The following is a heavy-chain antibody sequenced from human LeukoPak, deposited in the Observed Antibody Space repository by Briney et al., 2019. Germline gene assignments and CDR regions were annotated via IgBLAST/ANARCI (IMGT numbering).Heavy chain of an antibody. CDR3: VRDHLWAFDI. D-gene: IGHD2-21*01. CDR1: GFTFSSYS. J-gene: IGHJ3*02. Sequence: PGVPLRLSCAPSGFTFSSYSMNWVRQAPGKGLEWVSYITNTGTTIYYAVSVRRLFTISRDDAKHSLYLQMNSLRAEETAVYYCVRDHLWAFDIWGQGTVVTVSS. V-gene: IGHV3-48*04. CDR2: ITNTGTTI.